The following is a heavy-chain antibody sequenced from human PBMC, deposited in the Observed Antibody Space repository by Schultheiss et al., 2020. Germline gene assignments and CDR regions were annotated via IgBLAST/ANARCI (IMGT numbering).Heavy chain of an antibody. CDR1: GFTFSSYS. Sequence: GGSLRLSCAASGFTFSSYSMNWVRQAPGKGLEWVSSISSSSSYIYYADSVKGRFTISRDNAKNSLYLQMNSLRAEDTAVYYCARTSGRYCSSTSCYVYYYGMDVWGQGTTVTVSS. J-gene: IGHJ6*02. CDR3: ARTSGRYCSSTSCYVYYYGMDV. D-gene: IGHD2-2*01. CDR2: ISSSSSYI. V-gene: IGHV3-21*01.